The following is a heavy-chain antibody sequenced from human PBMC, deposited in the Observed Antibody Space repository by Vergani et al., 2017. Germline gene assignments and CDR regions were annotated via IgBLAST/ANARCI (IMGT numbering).Heavy chain of an antibody. CDR1: GFTVSSNY. J-gene: IGHJ6*02. CDR3: ARVARDIVEGYYYGMDV. Sequence: EVQLVESGGGLIQPGGSLRLSCAASGFTVSSNYMSWVRQAPGKGLEWVSVIYSGGSTYYADSVKGRFTISRDNSKNTLYLQMNSLRSEDTAGYYCARVARDIVEGYYYGMDVWGQGTTVTVSS. D-gene: IGHD2-15*01. V-gene: IGHV3-53*01. CDR2: IYSGGST.